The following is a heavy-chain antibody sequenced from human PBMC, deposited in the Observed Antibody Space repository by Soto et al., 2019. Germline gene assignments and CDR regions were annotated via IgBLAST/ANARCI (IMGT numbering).Heavy chain of an antibody. D-gene: IGHD2-2*01. J-gene: IGHJ5*02. Sequence: SQTLSLTCAISGDSVSSNSAAWNWIRQSPSRGLEWLGRAYYRSKWYNDYAVSVKSRITINPDTSMNQFSLQLNSVTPEDTAVYYCARGPGQYCSSTSCFDDWFDPWGQGTLVTVSS. CDR2: AYYRSKWYN. V-gene: IGHV6-1*01. CDR1: GDSVSSNSAA. CDR3: ARGPGQYCSSTSCFDDWFDP.